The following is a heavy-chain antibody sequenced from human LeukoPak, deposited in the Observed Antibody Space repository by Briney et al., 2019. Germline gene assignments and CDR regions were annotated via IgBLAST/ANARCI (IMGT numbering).Heavy chain of an antibody. V-gene: IGHV4-4*07. Sequence: SETLSLTCTVSGGSMRSFYWSFIRQPAGKGLEWIGRIYTSGSTNYNPSLKSRVTMSVDTSKNQFSLRLSSVTAADTAVYYCARGAYSFDYWGQGTLVTVSS. CDR3: ARGAYSFDY. J-gene: IGHJ4*02. CDR2: IYTSGST. CDR1: GGSMRSFY.